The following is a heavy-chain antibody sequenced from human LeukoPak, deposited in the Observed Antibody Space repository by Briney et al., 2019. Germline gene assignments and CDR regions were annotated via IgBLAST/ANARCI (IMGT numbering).Heavy chain of an antibody. J-gene: IGHJ4*02. V-gene: IGHV3-30*02. CDR2: IWYDGSNK. CDR3: ASEIIFGSFDY. D-gene: IGHD3-3*01. Sequence: PGGSLRLSCAVSGFSFNNYGMYWVRQAPGKGLEWVAFIWYDGSNKFYVDSVKGRFTISRDNSKNTLYLQMNSLRAEDTAVYYCASEIIFGSFDYWGQGTLVTVSS. CDR1: GFSFNNYG.